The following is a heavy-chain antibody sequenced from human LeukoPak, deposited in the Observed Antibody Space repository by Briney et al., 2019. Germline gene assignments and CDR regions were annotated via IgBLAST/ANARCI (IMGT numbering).Heavy chain of an antibody. CDR3: ARAPPGVVVPAAKRSGWFDP. D-gene: IGHD2-2*01. V-gene: IGHV4-34*01. CDR2: INHSGST. CDR1: GGSFSGYY. Sequence: SETLSLTCAVYGGSFSGYYWSWIRQPPGKGPEWIGEINHSGSTNYNPSLKSRVTISVDTSKNQFSLKLSSVTAADTAVYYCARAPPGVVVPAAKRSGWFDPWGQGTLVTVSS. J-gene: IGHJ5*02.